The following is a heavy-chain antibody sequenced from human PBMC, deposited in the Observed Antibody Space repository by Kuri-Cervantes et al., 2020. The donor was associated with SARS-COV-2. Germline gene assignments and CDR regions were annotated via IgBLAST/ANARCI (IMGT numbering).Heavy chain of an antibody. J-gene: IGHJ6*03. Sequence: GGSLRLSCKASGGTFSSYAISWVRQAPGQGLEWMGRIIPIFGTANYAQKFQGRVTITADKSTSTAYMELSSLRSEDTAVYYCAGDVTSSSSVVYYYYMDVWGKGTTVTVSS. CDR3: AGDVTSSSSVVYYYYMDV. CDR1: GGTFSSYA. V-gene: IGHV1-69*06. CDR2: IIPIFGTA. D-gene: IGHD6-6*01.